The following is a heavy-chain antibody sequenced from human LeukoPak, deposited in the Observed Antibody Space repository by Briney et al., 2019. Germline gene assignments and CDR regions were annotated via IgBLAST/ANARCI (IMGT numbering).Heavy chain of an antibody. V-gene: IGHV4-4*02. CDR1: GGSISSSNG. CDR2: SYHSGST. J-gene: IGHJ4*02. Sequence: SGTLSLTCAVSGGSISSSNGWSWVRQPPGKGREGIGESYHSGSTNYNPSLKSRVTISVDKSKNHFSLQLSSVTAADTAVYYCARVGYDILTGYLHGLDYWGQGTLVTVSS. D-gene: IGHD3-9*01. CDR3: ARVGYDILTGYLHGLDY.